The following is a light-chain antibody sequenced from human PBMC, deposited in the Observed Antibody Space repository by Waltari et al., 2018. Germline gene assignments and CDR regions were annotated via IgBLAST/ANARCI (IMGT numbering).Light chain of an antibody. V-gene: IGLV1-40*01. CDR2: GNN. Sequence: QSVLTQPPSVSGAPGQRIPISCTGTSSNIGAGYDVHWYLQLPGTAPKLLILGNNKRPSGVPDRFSASKSDTSASLAITGLQAEDEADYYCQSYDSSLSGVLFGGGTKLTVL. J-gene: IGLJ2*01. CDR3: QSYDSSLSGVL. CDR1: SSNIGAGYD.